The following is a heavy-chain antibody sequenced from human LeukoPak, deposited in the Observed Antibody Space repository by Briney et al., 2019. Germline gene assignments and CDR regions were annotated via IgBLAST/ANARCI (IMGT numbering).Heavy chain of an antibody. CDR3: ARDIDWLDC. CDR2: IKQDGSEI. D-gene: IGHD2-15*01. CDR1: GFTFSSYE. V-gene: IGHV3-7*01. J-gene: IGHJ5*01. Sequence: PGGSLRLSCAASGFTFSSYEMNWVRQAPGKGLEWVANIKQDGSEIYSGGSLKGRFTISRDNTKNSLYLQMNSLRGEDTAVYYCARDIDWLDCWGQGTLVTVSS.